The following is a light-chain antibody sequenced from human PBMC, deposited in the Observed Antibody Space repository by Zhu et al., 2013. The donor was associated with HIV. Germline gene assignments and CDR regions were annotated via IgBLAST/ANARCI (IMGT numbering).Light chain of an antibody. CDR2: GAS. J-gene: IGKJ4*01. CDR1: QSVTSSY. Sequence: EIVLTQSPGTLSLSPGERATLSCRASQSVTSSYLAWYQQKPGQAPRLLIYGASSRATGIPDRFSGSGSGTDFSLSISRLEPEDFAVYYCHQYGSSPLTFGGGTTVGIK. CDR3: HQYGSSPLT. V-gene: IGKV3-20*01.